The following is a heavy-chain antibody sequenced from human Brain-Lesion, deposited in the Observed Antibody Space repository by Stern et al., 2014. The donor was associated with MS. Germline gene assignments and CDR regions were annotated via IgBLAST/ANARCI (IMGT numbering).Heavy chain of an antibody. Sequence: QVQLQESGPGLVKPSETLSLTCTVSGGSISSSTYYWAWIRQPPGKGLEWIGNIYYSGFTYYNPSLKSRVTLSVDMSKNRFSLKLSSVTAADTAIYYCARHDSVPRPSQLYSARDRGPGYFDYWGQGTLVTVSS. CDR1: GGSISSSTYY. V-gene: IGHV4-39*01. D-gene: IGHD1-26*01. CDR3: ARHDSVPRPSQLYSARDRGPGYFDY. CDR2: IYYSGFT. J-gene: IGHJ4*02.